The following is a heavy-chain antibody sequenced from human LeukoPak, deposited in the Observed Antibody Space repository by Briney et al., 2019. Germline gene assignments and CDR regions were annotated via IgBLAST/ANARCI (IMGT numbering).Heavy chain of an antibody. V-gene: IGHV4-38-2*02. CDR2: IYHSGST. CDR3: ARADYSSTWSHDYYYMDV. J-gene: IGHJ6*03. Sequence: SEALSLTCTVSGYSISSGYYWGWIRQPPGKGLEWIGSIYHSGSTYYNPSLKSRVTISVDTSKNQFSLKLSSVTAADTAVYYCARADYSSTWSHDYYYMDVWGKGTTVTVSS. CDR1: GYSISSGYY. D-gene: IGHD6-13*01.